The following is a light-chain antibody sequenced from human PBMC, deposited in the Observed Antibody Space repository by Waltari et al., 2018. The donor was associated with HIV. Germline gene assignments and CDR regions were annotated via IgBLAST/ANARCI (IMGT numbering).Light chain of an antibody. CDR3: QQRKYLYT. CDR2: GVS. Sequence: EIVLTQSPATLSLSPGESATLSCRASQPVSTSLACYQQKPGQSPRLLISGVSARAPGIPVRFSGSGSETDFTLTISGLEPDDFAVYFCQQRKYLYTFGQGTKVEI. V-gene: IGKV3-11*01. J-gene: IGKJ2*01. CDR1: QPVSTS.